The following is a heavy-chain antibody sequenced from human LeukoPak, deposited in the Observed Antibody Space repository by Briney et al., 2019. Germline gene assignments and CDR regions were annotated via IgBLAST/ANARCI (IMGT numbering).Heavy chain of an antibody. CDR3: ARQVTTYYYDSSGYTISDY. CDR1: GGSISSSSYY. D-gene: IGHD3-22*01. V-gene: IGHV4-39*01. Sequence: SETLSLTCTVSGGSISSSSYYWGWIRQPPGKGLEWIGSIYYSGSTYYNPSLKSRVTISVDTSKNQFSLKLSSVTAADTAVYYCARQVTTYYYDSSGYTISDYWGQGTLVTVSS. CDR2: IYYSGST. J-gene: IGHJ4*02.